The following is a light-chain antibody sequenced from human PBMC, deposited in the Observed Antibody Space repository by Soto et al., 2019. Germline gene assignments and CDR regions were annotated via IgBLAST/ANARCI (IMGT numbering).Light chain of an antibody. CDR3: QQYGSSPPYT. CDR2: GSS. Sequence: EVVLTQSPGTLSLSPGERATLSCRASQSVSNNYFAWYQQKPGQAPRLLIFGSSDRPTGIPDRFIGSGSGTDFTLTISRLEPEDFAVYYCQQYGSSPPYTFGQGTKLEIK. J-gene: IGKJ2*01. CDR1: QSVSNNY. V-gene: IGKV3-20*01.